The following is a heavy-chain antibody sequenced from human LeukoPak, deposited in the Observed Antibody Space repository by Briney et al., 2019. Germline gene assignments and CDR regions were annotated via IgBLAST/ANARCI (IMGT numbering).Heavy chain of an antibody. D-gene: IGHD5-12*01. CDR3: ARALEDYSGHDYGLDY. CDR1: GYTLRTYY. CDR2: INPSAGGT. Sequence: KASGYTLRTYYMHWVRQAPGQGLDWMGIINPSAGGTSYAQKFQGRVTMTRDTSTSTVYMELSSLRSEDTAVYYCARALEDYSGHDYGLDYWGQGTLVTVSS. V-gene: IGHV1-46*01. J-gene: IGHJ4*02.